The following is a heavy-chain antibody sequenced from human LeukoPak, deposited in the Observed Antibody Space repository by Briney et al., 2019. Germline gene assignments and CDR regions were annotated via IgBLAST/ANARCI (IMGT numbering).Heavy chain of an antibody. J-gene: IGHJ3*02. CDR1: GGTFTSYD. CDR3: ARDSAPTVRFAFDI. Sequence: ASVKVSCKASGGTFTSYDINWVRQATGQGLEWMGWMNPNSGNTGYAQKFQGRVTITRNTSISTAYMELSSLRSEDTAVYYCARDSAPTVRFAFDIWGQGTMVTVSS. D-gene: IGHD4-11*01. V-gene: IGHV1-8*03. CDR2: MNPNSGNT.